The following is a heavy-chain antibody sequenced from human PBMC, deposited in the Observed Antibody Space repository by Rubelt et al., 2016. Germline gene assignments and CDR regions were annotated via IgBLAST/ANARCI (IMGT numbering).Heavy chain of an antibody. CDR1: GGSFSGYY. CDR2: INYSGST. V-gene: IGHV4-34*01. Sequence: QVQVQQWGAGLLKPSETLSLTCAVYGGSFSGYYWSWIRQPPGKGLEWIGEINYSGSTNYNPSLKSRLTISVDTSKNQFSRRLSSVTAADTAVYYCASSPSWIQLWPGTHWFDPWGQGTLVTVSS. CDR3: ASSPSWIQLWPGTHWFDP. J-gene: IGHJ5*02. D-gene: IGHD5-18*01.